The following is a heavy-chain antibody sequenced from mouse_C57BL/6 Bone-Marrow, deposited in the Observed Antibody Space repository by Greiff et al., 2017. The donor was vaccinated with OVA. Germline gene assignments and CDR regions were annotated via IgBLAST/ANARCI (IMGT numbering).Heavy chain of an antibody. J-gene: IGHJ4*01. CDR3: AKDGYYY. CDR2: IDPSDSYT. Sequence: VKLQQPGAELVMPGASVKLSCKASGYTFTSYWMHWVKQRPGQGLEWIGEIDPSDSYTNYNQKFKGKSTLTVDKSSSTAYMQLSSLTSEDSAVYYCAKDGYYYWGQGTSVTVSS. V-gene: IGHV1-69*01. CDR1: GYTFTSYW. D-gene: IGHD2-3*01.